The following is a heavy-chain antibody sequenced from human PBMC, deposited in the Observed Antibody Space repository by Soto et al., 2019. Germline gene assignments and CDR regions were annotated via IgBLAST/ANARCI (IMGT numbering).Heavy chain of an antibody. Sequence: QVQLVESGGGVVQPGRSLRLSCAASGFSFSNYGMHWVRQAPGKGLEWVAVISYDGSNTTFADSLKGRFIISSDNSKNTLFRQINGLRAEDTAVYYCAKVSVCVGCSCYLGWFDPWGQGTLVTVSS. J-gene: IGHJ5*02. CDR1: GFSFSNYG. CDR2: ISYDGSNT. V-gene: IGHV3-30*18. CDR3: AKVSVCVGCSCYLGWFDP. D-gene: IGHD2-15*01.